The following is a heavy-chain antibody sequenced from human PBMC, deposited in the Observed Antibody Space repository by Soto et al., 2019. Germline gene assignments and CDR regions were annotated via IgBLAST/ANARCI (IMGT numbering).Heavy chain of an antibody. Sequence: GSLRLSGEASGFTFSVYGMHWVLQAPCKGLEWVAVISYYGTNEYYEDSVKGRFTISRDNSKNTLYLQMNSLRIEDTAVYFCAKEDPSGRYSLDYWGQGSQVTVSS. V-gene: IGHV3-30*18. CDR3: AKEDPSGRYSLDY. CDR1: GFTFSVYG. D-gene: IGHD1-26*01. CDR2: ISYYGTNE. J-gene: IGHJ4*02.